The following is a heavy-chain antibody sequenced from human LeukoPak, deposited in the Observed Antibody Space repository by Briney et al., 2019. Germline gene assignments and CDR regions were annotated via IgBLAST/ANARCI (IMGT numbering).Heavy chain of an antibody. Sequence: GGSLRLSCAASGFTFTSNAVSWVRQAPGKGLEWVSTISASGGSIYYAGSVKGRFTISRDISKNTLYLQMNSLRAEDTAVYHCAREYYYYMDVWGKGTTVTVSS. CDR1: GFTFTSNA. CDR2: ISASGGSI. J-gene: IGHJ6*03. V-gene: IGHV3-23*01. CDR3: AREYYYYMDV.